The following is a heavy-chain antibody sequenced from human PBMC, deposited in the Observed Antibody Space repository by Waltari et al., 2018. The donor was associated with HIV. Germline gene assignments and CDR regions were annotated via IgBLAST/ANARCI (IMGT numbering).Heavy chain of an antibody. D-gene: IGHD3-22*01. CDR2: ISTEDKSV. J-gene: IGHJ4*02. V-gene: IGHV3-74*01. CDR3: ARGSSYYYFDY. CDR1: GFTFSRSW. Sequence: EVQLVESGGGLVQPGGPLRLSCAASGFTFSRSWMHWGGQVPGKGREWILGISTEDKSVRGAASVKGRFTISRDNTKDTLYLQMNSRRIEDTAVYYGARGSSYYYFDYWGQGTRVTVSA.